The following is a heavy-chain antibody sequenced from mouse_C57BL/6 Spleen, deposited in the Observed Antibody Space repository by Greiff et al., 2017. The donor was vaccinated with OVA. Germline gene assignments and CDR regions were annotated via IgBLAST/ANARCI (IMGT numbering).Heavy chain of an antibody. V-gene: IGHV5-16*01. CDR2: INYDGSST. Sequence: EVQLVESEGGLVQPGSSMKLSCTASGFTFSDYYMAWVRQVPEKGLEWVANINYDGSSTYYLDSLKSRFIISRDNAKNILYLQMSSLKSEDTATYYCARDHRGGYYFDYWGQGTTLTVSS. J-gene: IGHJ2*01. CDR3: ARDHRGGYYFDY. D-gene: IGHD1-1*02. CDR1: GFTFSDYY.